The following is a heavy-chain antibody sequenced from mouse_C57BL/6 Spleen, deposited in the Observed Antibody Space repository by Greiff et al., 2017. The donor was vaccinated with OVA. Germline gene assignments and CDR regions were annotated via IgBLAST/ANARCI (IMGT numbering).Heavy chain of an antibody. CDR2: IFPGSGGT. D-gene: IGHD5-1*01. CDR3: AREGSNYAMDD. CDR1: GYTFTGYW. V-gene: IGHV1-9*01. Sequence: QVQLQQSGAELMKPGASVKLSCKASGYTFTGYWIEWVKQRPGHGLEWIGEIFPGSGGTNYNEKFKGKATLTADKSSNTAYMQLSSLTTEDSAIYYCAREGSNYAMDDWGKGTSVTVSS. J-gene: IGHJ4*01.